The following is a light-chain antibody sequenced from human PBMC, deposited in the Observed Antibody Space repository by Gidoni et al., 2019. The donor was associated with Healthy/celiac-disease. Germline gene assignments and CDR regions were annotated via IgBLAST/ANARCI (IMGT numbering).Light chain of an antibody. CDR1: QSVSSSY. CDR2: GAS. Sequence: EIVLTQSSGTLSLSPGERATRSCRASQSVSSSYLAWYQQKPGQAPRLLIYGASSRATGIPDRFSGSASGTDFTLTISRLEPEDFAVYYCQQYGSSPLYTFGQGTKLEIK. J-gene: IGKJ2*01. CDR3: QQYGSSPLYT. V-gene: IGKV3-20*01.